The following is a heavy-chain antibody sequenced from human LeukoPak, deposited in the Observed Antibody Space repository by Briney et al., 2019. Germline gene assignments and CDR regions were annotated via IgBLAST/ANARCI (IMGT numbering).Heavy chain of an antibody. V-gene: IGHV3-7*04. CDR1: GFTFSRHW. D-gene: IGHD5-18*01. CDR3: ARGLYTKYSYGYGMDV. J-gene: IGHJ6*02. Sequence: GGSLRLSCAASGFTFSRHWMIWVRQAPGKGLEWVANIKQDGSEEYYMDSVKGRFTISRDNAKNSLYLQINSLRVEDTAVYYCARGLYTKYSYGYGMDVWGQGSTVTVS. CDR2: IKQDGSEE.